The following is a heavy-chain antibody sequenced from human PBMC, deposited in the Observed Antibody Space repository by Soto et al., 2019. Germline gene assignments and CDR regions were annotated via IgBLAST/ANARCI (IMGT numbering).Heavy chain of an antibody. D-gene: IGHD3-16*01. CDR1: GGAIYSGVYS. J-gene: IGHJ4*02. CDR3: ASKRGNYLDY. V-gene: IGHV4-30-2*01. CDR2: IYHSGST. Sequence: SDTLSLTCAVFGGAIYSGVYSWSWIRQPPGKGLEWIGYIYHSGSTYYNPSLKSRVTISVDTSKNQFSLKLSSVTAAATAVYYCASKRGNYLDYWGRGALVTVSS.